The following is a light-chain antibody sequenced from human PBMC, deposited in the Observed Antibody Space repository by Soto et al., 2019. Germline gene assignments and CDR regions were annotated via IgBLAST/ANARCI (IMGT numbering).Light chain of an antibody. CDR1: QGIRNY. V-gene: IGKV1-27*01. J-gene: IGKJ1*01. CDR2: AAS. CDR3: QKYNGVPPWT. Sequence: DIQMTQSPSSLSASVGDRVTITCRASQGIRNYLAWYQQKPGKVPKLLIYAASTLQSGVPSRFIGSGSGTDFSLTISSLQPEDVATYYCQKYNGVPPWTFGQGTEVEI.